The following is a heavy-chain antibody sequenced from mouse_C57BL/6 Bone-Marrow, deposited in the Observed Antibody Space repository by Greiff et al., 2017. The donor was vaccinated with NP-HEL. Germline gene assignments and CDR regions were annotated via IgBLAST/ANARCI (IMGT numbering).Heavy chain of an antibody. CDR1: GYTFTSYW. Sequence: VQLQQPGAELVRPGSSVKLSCKASGYTFTSYWMDWVKQRPGQGLEWIGNIYPSDSETHYNQKFKDKATLTVDKSSSTAYMQLSSLTSEDSAVYYCARGEGYYARDYWGQGTSVTVSS. CDR3: ARGEGYYARDY. V-gene: IGHV1-61*01. CDR2: IYPSDSET. J-gene: IGHJ4*01.